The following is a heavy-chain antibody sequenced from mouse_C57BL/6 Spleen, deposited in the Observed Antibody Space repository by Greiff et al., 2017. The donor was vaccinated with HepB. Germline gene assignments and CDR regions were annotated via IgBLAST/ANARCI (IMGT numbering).Heavy chain of an antibody. V-gene: IGHV1-55*01. CDR1: GYTFTSYW. D-gene: IGHD4-1*01. CDR3: TRITGTEDYAMDY. Sequence: QVQLQQPGAELVKPGASVKMSCKASGYTFTSYWITWVKQRPGQGLEWIGDIYPGSGSTNYNEKFKSKATLTVDTSSSTAYMQLSSLTSEDSAVYYCTRITGTEDYAMDYWGQGTSVTVSS. CDR2: IYPGSGST. J-gene: IGHJ4*01.